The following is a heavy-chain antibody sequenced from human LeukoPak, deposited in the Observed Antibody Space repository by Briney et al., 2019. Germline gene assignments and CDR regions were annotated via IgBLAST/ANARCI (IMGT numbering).Heavy chain of an antibody. D-gene: IGHD2-21*02. Sequence: GGSLRLSCAASGFTFDDYAMHWLRQAPGKGLEGVSGISWNSGSISYADSVKGRFTISRDNAKNSLYLQMNSLRAEDTALYYYAKDRSVVVTAVDYWGQGTLVTVSS. CDR3: AKDRSVVVTAVDY. CDR1: GFTFDDYA. CDR2: ISWNSGSI. V-gene: IGHV3-9*01. J-gene: IGHJ4*02.